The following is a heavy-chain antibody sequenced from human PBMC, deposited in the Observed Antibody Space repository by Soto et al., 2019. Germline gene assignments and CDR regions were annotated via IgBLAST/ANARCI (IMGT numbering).Heavy chain of an antibody. J-gene: IGHJ6*02. CDR1: GASISRTTYH. CDR3: AREILFWSGYYTGSSDGLDV. Sequence: SETLSLTCTVSGASISRTTYHWGWIRQPPGKGLEWVGHIYYSGITHYSPSLKSRVTISLDASENHFSLELSSVTAADTAVYYCAREILFWSGYYTGSSDGLDVWGQGTTVTVSS. D-gene: IGHD3-3*01. V-gene: IGHV4-39*07. CDR2: IYYSGIT.